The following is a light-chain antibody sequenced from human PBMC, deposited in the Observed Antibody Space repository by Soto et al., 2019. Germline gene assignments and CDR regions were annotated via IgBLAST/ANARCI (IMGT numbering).Light chain of an antibody. CDR1: QSVSNF. J-gene: IGKJ1*01. Sequence: EIVLTQSPATLSLSPGERASLTCRASQSVSNFLAWYQHKPGQAPRLLIYDASVRATCVPARFSGSGSGTDFSLTISSLEPEDFAIYYCQQRSIWPPWTFGQGTKVELK. CDR2: DAS. CDR3: QQRSIWPPWT. V-gene: IGKV3-11*01.